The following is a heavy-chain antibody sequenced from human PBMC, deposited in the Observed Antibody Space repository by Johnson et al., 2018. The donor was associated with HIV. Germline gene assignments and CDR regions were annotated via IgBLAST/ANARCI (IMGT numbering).Heavy chain of an antibody. D-gene: IGHD3-3*01. CDR1: GFTFSDYY. Sequence: QLVESGGGLVKPGGSLRLSCAASGFTFSDYYMSWIRQAPGKGLEWVSGISWNRRTIGYVDSVKGRFTISRDNAKKSLYLQMKSLRAEDTALYYCVRAQFLEWLFFDSFDIWGQGTMVTVAS. J-gene: IGHJ3*02. V-gene: IGHV3-9*01. CDR2: ISWNRRTI. CDR3: VRAQFLEWLFFDSFDI.